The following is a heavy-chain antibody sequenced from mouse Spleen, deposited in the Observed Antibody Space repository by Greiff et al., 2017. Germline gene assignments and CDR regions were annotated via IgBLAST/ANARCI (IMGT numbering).Heavy chain of an antibody. CDR3: AIYYDYGGFAY. V-gene: IGHV1-82*01. D-gene: IGHD2-4*01. Sequence: QVQLKESGPELVKPGASVKISCKASGYAFSSSWMNWVKQRPGKGLEWIGRIYPGDGDTNYNGKFKGKATLTADKSSSTAYMQLSSLTSEDSAVYFCAIYYDYGGFAYWGQGTLVTVSA. CDR2: IYPGDGDT. CDR1: GYAFSSSW. J-gene: IGHJ3*01.